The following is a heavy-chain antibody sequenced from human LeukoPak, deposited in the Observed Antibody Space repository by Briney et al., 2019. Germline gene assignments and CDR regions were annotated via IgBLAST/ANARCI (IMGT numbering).Heavy chain of an antibody. V-gene: IGHV5-51*01. Sequence: GESLKISCKGSGYSFATSWIGWVRRMPGKGLEWMGIIYPGDSDTRYSPSFQGQVTISADKSISTAYLQWSSLKASDTAIYYCAKQIVYGVNRYFDYWGQGTLVTVSS. D-gene: IGHD4-23*01. CDR2: IYPGDSDT. J-gene: IGHJ4*02. CDR3: AKQIVYGVNRYFDY. CDR1: GYSFATSW.